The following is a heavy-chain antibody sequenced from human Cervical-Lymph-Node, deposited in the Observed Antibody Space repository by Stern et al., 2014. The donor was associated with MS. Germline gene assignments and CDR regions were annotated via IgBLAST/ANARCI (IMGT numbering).Heavy chain of an antibody. D-gene: IGHD6-13*01. CDR2: IFPEFVTP. J-gene: IGHJ5*02. CDR1: GGTFSKFP. Sequence: QVQLVQSGAEVTKPGSSVKVSCKASGGTFSKFPSSWVRQAPGQGLEWMGGIFPEFVTPTYAQEFRGRVTITADVSTSTVYMELSSLRSDDTAVYYCALSSETSDRWYSLGYDLWGQGTLVTVSS. V-gene: IGHV1-69*01. CDR3: ALSSETSDRWYSLGYDL.